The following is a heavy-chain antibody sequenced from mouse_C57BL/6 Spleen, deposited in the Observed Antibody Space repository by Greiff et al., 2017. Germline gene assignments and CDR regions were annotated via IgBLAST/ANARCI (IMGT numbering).Heavy chain of an antibody. J-gene: IGHJ1*03. Sequence: EVQGVEPGGDLVKPGGSLKLSCAASGFTFSSYGMSWVRQTPDKRLEWVATISSGGSYTYYPDSVKGRFNISRDNAKNTLYLQMSSLKSEDTAMYYCARAGDWYFDVWGTGTTVTVSS. CDR3: ARAGDWYFDV. V-gene: IGHV5-6*01. CDR2: ISSGGSYT. CDR1: GFTFSSYG.